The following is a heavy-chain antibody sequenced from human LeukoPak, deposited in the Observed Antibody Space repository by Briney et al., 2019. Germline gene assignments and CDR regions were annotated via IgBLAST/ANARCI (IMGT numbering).Heavy chain of an antibody. J-gene: IGHJ4*02. D-gene: IGHD3-3*01. Sequence: GGSLRLSCAASGFTFSSYSMNWVRQAPGKGLEWVSYISSSSSTIYYADPVKGRFTISRDNAKNSLYLQMNSLRAEDTAVYYCARDGNYDFWSGYSQYFDYWGQGTLVTVSS. CDR3: ARDGNYDFWSGYSQYFDY. CDR1: GFTFSSYS. V-gene: IGHV3-48*01. CDR2: ISSSSSTI.